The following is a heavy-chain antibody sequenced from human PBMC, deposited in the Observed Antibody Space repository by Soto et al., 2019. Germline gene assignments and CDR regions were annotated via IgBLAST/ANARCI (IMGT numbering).Heavy chain of an antibody. Sequence: SETLSLTCAVHGEPLSGYYWSWIRQSPGKGLEWIGEINHSGSTNYNPSLKSRVTVSVDTSKNHFSLKLSSVTAADTAVYYCARAYSTSSIYYYYGMDVWGQGTTVTVSS. V-gene: IGHV4-34*01. J-gene: IGHJ6*02. CDR3: ARAYSTSSIYYYYGMDV. CDR1: GEPLSGYY. D-gene: IGHD6-6*01. CDR2: INHSGST.